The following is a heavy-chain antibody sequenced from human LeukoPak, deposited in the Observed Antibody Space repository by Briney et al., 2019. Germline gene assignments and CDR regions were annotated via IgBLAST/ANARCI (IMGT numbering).Heavy chain of an antibody. Sequence: HWASVKVSCKASGYTFTGYYMHWVRQAPGQGLEWMGWINPNSGGTNYAQKFQGRVTMTRDTSISTAYMELSRLRSDDTAVYYCAREGPIAARPNFGYWGQGTLVTVSS. CDR2: INPNSGGT. V-gene: IGHV1-2*02. CDR1: GYTFTGYY. CDR3: AREGPIAARPNFGY. J-gene: IGHJ4*02. D-gene: IGHD6-13*01.